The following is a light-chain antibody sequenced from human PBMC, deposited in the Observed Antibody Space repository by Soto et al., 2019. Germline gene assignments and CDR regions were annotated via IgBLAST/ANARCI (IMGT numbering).Light chain of an antibody. CDR3: QHRGNWPVT. CDR2: DAS. CDR1: QSVSSY. Sequence: EIVLTQSPATLSLSPGERATLSCRASQSVSSYFAWYQQKPGQAPRLLIYDASNRATGIPARFSGSGSGTDFTLTISSLEPDDYAVYYCQHRGNWPVTFGQGTRVDI. J-gene: IGKJ1*01. V-gene: IGKV3-11*01.